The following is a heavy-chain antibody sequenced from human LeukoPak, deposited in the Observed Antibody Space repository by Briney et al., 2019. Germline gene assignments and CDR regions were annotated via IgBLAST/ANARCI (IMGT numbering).Heavy chain of an antibody. V-gene: IGHV4-34*01. CDR2: INHSGST. D-gene: IGHD5-24*01. J-gene: IGHJ4*02. Sequence: PSETLSLTCAVYGGSFSGYYWSWIRQPPGKGLEWIGEINHSGSTNYNPSLKSRVTISVDTSKNQFSLKLSSVTAADTAVYYCARGGDGYNYSPYYFDYWGQGTLVTVSS. CDR3: ARGGDGYNYSPYYFDY. CDR1: GGSFSGYY.